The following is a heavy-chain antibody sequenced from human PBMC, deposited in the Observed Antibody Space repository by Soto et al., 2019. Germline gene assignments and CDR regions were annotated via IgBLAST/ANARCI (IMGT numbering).Heavy chain of an antibody. CDR3: ACIFSGGYGYGFYYYGMDV. CDR2: IYYSRST. V-gene: IGHV4-39*01. CDR1: GGSISSSSYY. D-gene: IGHD5-18*01. Sequence: SETLSLTCTVSGGSISSSSYYWGWIRQPPGKGLEWIGRIYYSRSTYYNPSLKSRVTISVDTSKNQFSLKLSSVTAADTALYYCACIFSGGYGYGFYYYGMDVWGQGTTVS. J-gene: IGHJ6*02.